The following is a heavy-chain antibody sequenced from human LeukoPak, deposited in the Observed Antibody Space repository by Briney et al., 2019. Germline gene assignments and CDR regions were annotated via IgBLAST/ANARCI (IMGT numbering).Heavy chain of an antibody. D-gene: IGHD6-6*01. Sequence: SVKVSCKASGGTFSSYTISWVRQAPGQGLEWMGRIIPILGIANYAQKFQGRVTITADKSTSTAYMELSSLRSEDTTVYYCAREYSSSPWAFDYWGQGTLVTVSS. CDR2: IIPILGIA. CDR1: GGTFSSYT. V-gene: IGHV1-69*04. CDR3: AREYSSSPWAFDY. J-gene: IGHJ4*02.